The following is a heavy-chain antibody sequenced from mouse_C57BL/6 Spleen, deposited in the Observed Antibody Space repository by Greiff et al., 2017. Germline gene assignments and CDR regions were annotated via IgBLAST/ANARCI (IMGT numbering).Heavy chain of an antibody. CDR3: ARSDPHY. CDR2: IHPNRGST. J-gene: IGHJ2*01. CDR1: GYTFTSYW. V-gene: IGHV1-64*01. Sequence: VQLQQSGAELVKPGASVKLSCKASGYTFTSYWMHWVKQRPGQGLEWIGMIHPNRGSTNYNEKFKSKATLTVDKSSSTAYMQLSSLTSGDSAVYYCARSDPHYWGQGTTLTVAS.